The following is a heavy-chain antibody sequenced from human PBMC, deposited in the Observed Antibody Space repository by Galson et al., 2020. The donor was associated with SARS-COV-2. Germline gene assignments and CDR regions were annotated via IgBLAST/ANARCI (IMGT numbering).Heavy chain of an antibody. D-gene: IGHD4-17*01. CDR3: ARGDYGVS. J-gene: IGHJ1*01. CDR2: INPYSGDT. CDR1: GFTFTDYY. V-gene: IGHV1-2*02. Sequence: ASVKVSCKASGFTFTDYYMNWVRQAPGQGLEWVGWINPYSGDTDQAQNFQGRVTMTSDTTINTAYMELSSLRSDDTAIYYCARGDYGVSWGQGTLSTVSA.